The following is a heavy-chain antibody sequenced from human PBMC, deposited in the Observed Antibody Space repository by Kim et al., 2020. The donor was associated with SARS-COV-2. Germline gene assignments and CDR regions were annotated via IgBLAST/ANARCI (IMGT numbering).Heavy chain of an antibody. CDR2: INHSGST. Sequence: SETLSLTCAVYGGSFSGYYWSWIRQPPGKGLEWIGEINHSGSTNYNPSLKSRVTISVDTSKNQFSLKLSSVTAADTAVYYCARVGGDYYYYGMDVWGQGTTVTVSS. J-gene: IGHJ6*02. V-gene: IGHV4-34*01. CDR3: ARVGGDYYYYGMDV. CDR1: GGSFSGYY. D-gene: IGHD3-10*01.